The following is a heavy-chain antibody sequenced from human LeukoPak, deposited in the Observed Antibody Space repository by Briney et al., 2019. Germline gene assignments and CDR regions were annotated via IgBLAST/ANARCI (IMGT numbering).Heavy chain of an antibody. CDR3: AKLPSSSIAARLSPTPVFDY. V-gene: IGHV3-23*01. CDR2: ISGSGGST. J-gene: IGHJ4*02. Sequence: GSLRLSCAASGFTFSSYAMSWVRQAPGKGLEWVSAISGSGGSTYYADSVKGRFTISRDNSKNTLYLQMNSLRAEDTAVYYCAKLPSSSIAARLSPTPVFDYWGQGTLVTVSS. CDR1: GFTFSSYA. D-gene: IGHD6-6*01.